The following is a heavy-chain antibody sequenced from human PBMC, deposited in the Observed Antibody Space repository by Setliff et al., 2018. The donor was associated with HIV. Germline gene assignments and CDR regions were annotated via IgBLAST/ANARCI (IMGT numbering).Heavy chain of an antibody. CDR3: ARGGTSWTSSHFDF. CDR2: INPNSGGT. V-gene: IGHV1-2*02. J-gene: IGHJ4*02. D-gene: IGHD1-1*01. Sequence: ASVKVSCKASGYTFTGYYMHWVRQSPRQGLEWMGWINPNSGGTHYAQKFQGRVTMTRDTSISTAYMEVSRLRSDDTAVYYCARGGTSWTSSHFDFWGQGTLVTVSS. CDR1: GYTFTGYY.